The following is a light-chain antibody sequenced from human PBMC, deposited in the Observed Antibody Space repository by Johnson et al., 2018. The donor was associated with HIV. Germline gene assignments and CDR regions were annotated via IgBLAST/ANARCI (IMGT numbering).Light chain of an antibody. Sequence: QSVLTQPPSVSAAPGQKVTISCSGSSSNIGNNDVSWYQHLPGTAPKLLIYESNKRPSGIPDRFSGSESGTSATLGITGLQTGDEADYYCGTWDSSLSAHYVFGPWTKVTVL. V-gene: IGLV1-51*02. CDR1: SSNIGNND. J-gene: IGLJ1*01. CDR2: ESN. CDR3: GTWDSSLSAHYV.